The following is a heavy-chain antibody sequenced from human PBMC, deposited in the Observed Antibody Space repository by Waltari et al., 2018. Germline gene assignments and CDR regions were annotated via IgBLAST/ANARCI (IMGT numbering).Heavy chain of an antibody. CDR3: ARSIMITFGGLPGY. D-gene: IGHD3-16*01. Sequence: QVQLVQSGAEVKKPGASVKVSCKASGHTFTSYAMHWVRQAPGQRLEWMGWINAGNGNTKYSQKFQGRVTITRDTSASTAYMELSSLRSEDTAVYYCARSIMITFGGLPGYWGQGTLVTVSS. V-gene: IGHV1-3*01. CDR1: GHTFTSYA. CDR2: INAGNGNT. J-gene: IGHJ4*02.